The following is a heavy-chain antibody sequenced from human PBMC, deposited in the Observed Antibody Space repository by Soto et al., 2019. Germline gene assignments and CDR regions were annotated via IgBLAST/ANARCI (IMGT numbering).Heavy chain of an antibody. J-gene: IGHJ6*02. Sequence: GGSLRLPCAVSGFTFSSYSVNWVRQAPGKGLEWVSSISSSSSYIYYADSVKGRFTISRDNAKNSLYLQMNSLRAEDTAAYYCAREREIAAPSVYYGMDVWGQGTTVTVSS. CDR3: AREREIAAPSVYYGMDV. CDR2: ISSSSSYI. CDR1: GFTFSSYS. V-gene: IGHV3-21*01. D-gene: IGHD6-6*01.